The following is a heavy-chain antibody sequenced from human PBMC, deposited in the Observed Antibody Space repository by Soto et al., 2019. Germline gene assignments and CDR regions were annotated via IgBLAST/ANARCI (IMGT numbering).Heavy chain of an antibody. V-gene: IGHV1-46*01. CDR1: GYTFTSYY. Sequence: ASVKVSCKASGYTFTSYYMHWVRQAPGQGLEWMGIINPSGGSTSYAQKFQGGVTMTRDTSTSTVYMELSSLRSEDTAVYYCARDSGTAASGRTGYYYYYGMDVWGQGTTVTVSS. J-gene: IGHJ6*02. CDR2: INPSGGST. CDR3: ARDSGTAASGRTGYYYYYGMDV. D-gene: IGHD6-13*01.